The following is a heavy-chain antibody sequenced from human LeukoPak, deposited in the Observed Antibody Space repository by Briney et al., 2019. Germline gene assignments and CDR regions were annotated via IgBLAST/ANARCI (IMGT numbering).Heavy chain of an antibody. D-gene: IGHD3-10*01. CDR2: SRSKADSYST. CDR3: ARGESGSYFFQH. V-gene: IGHV3-72*01. Sequence: GGSLRLSCAASGFISSDHYMDWVRQAPGKGLEWVGRSRSKADSYSTEYAASVKGRFTISRGDSKNSLCLQMDSLKTEDTAVYYCARGESGSYFFQHWGQGTLVTVSS. J-gene: IGHJ1*01. CDR1: GFISSDHY.